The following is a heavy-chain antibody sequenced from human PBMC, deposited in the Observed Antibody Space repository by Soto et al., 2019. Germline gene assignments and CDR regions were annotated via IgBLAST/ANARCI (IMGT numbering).Heavy chain of an antibody. CDR1: GYTFTSYD. Sequence: ASVKVSCKASGYTFTSYDINWVRQATGQGLEWMGWMNPNSGNTGYAQKFQGRVTMTRNTSISTAYMELSSLRSEDTAVYYCARGRSSTIYDWFDPWGQGTLVTVSS. V-gene: IGHV1-8*01. CDR2: MNPNSGNT. J-gene: IGHJ5*02. CDR3: ARGRSSTIYDWFDP. D-gene: IGHD3-9*01.